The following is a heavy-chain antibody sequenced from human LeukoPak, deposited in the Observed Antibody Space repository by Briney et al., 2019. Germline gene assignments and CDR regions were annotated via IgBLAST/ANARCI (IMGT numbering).Heavy chain of an antibody. CDR2: IYYSGST. V-gene: IGHV4-31*03. CDR3: GGRIGGGYYYYYMDV. Sequence: SQTLSLTCTVSGGSFSTGGYYWSWIRQHPGKGLEWIGYIYYSGSTYYNPSLKSRVTISLDTSKNQFSLKLSSVTAADTAVYYCGGRIGGGYYYYYMDVWGKGTTVTVSS. CDR1: GGSFSTGGYY. D-gene: IGHD3-16*01. J-gene: IGHJ6*03.